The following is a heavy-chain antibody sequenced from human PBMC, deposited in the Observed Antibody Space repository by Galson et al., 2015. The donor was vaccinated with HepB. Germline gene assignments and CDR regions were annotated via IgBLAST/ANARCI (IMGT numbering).Heavy chain of an antibody. D-gene: IGHD5-24*01. CDR2: ISVYNGNT. V-gene: IGHV1-18*01. J-gene: IGHJ4*02. CDR1: GYIFSSFG. CDR3: ARGGRDGYNYYLDF. Sequence: SVKVSCKASGYIFSSFGVSWVRQAPGQGLEWMGWISVYNGNTNYAQNLQGRVTMTIDTSTSTVYMELRSLKSDDTAVYYCARGGRDGYNYYLDFWGRGTLVTVSS.